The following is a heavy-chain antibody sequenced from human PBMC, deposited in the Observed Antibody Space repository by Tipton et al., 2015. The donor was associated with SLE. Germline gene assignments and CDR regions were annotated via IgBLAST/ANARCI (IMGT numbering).Heavy chain of an antibody. J-gene: IGHJ4*02. D-gene: IGHD1-26*01. CDR2: INHSGST. Sequence: TLSLTCAVYGGSFSGNYWNWIRQPPGKGLEWIGEINHSGSTNYNPSLKSRVTISVDTSKNQFSLKLSSVTAADTAVYYCARHLWELPYYFDYWGQGTLVTVSS. CDR3: ARHLWELPYYFDY. CDR1: GGSFSGNY. V-gene: IGHV4-34*01.